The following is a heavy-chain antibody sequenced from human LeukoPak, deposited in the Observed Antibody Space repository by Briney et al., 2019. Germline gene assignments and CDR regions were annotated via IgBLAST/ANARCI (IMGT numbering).Heavy chain of an antibody. CDR1: GYTFTDYY. J-gene: IGHJ4*02. D-gene: IGHD2-2*01. Sequence: ASVKVSCKASGYTFTDYYMHWVRQAPGQGLEWMGWINVNRGGTNYAQRFQGRVTMTRDTSITTAYMELSRLKSDDTAVYYCARRYRSSTSCYYFDYWGQGTLVTVSS. V-gene: IGHV1-2*02. CDR2: INVNRGGT. CDR3: ARRYRSSTSCYYFDY.